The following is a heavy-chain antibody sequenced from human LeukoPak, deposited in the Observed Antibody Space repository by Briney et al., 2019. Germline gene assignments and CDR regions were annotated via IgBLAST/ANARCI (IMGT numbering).Heavy chain of an antibody. CDR3: VAPYGSSYC. V-gene: IGHV3-23*01. J-gene: IGHJ4*02. CDR2: IPGGSGGST. Sequence: GGSLRLSCAASGFTFSTYSLNWVRQAPGKGLEWVSAIPGGSGGSTYYADSVKGRFSISRDNSKDTVFLQMTSLRAEDTAVYYCVAPYGSSYCWGQGTLVTVSS. D-gene: IGHD6-13*01. CDR1: GFTFSTYS.